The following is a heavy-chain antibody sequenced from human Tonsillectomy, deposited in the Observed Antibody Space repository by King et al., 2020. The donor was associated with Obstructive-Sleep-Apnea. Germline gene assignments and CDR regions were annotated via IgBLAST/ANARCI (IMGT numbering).Heavy chain of an antibody. J-gene: IGHJ4*02. CDR2: IYHTGSA. CDR1: GGSISSSHW. CDR3: GRSHPSLPLYFFDY. V-gene: IGHV4-4*02. Sequence: QLQESGPGLVKPSGTLSLTCAVSGGSISSSHWWDWVRQPPGKGLEWIGEIYHTGSANYNPSLKSRVTISVDKSKNHFSLKLSSLTAADTAVYYCGRSHPSLPLYFFDYWGQGTLVTVSS.